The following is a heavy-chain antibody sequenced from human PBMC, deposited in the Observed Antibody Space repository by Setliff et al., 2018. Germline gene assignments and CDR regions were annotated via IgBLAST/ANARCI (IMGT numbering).Heavy chain of an antibody. CDR2: IRFDGRKQ. CDR3: AKFSRYTDSQGEFDF. V-gene: IGHV3-30*02. J-gene: IGHJ1*01. CDR1: GFNFSSFG. D-gene: IGHD3-9*01. Sequence: GASLRLSCAASGFNFSSFGMHWVRQTPGKGLEWIGHIRFDGRKQNYADSVTGRFTISRDNSKSTVYLLLNGLTVDDTAMYYCAKFSRYTDSQGEFDFRGQGALVTVSS.